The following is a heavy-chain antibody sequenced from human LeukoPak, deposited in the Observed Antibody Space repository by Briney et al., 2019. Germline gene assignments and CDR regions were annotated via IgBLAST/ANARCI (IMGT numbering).Heavy chain of an antibody. CDR2: ISHDGSNK. Sequence: GALRLSCAASGFSFSGYAMNWVRQAPGKGLDWVAFISHDGSNKHYGDSVKGRFTISRDNSKNTLYLQTDSLRAEDTAVYYCARDGWITVTKTTFDSWGQGTLVTVSS. CDR1: GFSFSGYA. V-gene: IGHV3-30-3*01. CDR3: ARDGWITVTKTTFDS. D-gene: IGHD4-17*01. J-gene: IGHJ4*02.